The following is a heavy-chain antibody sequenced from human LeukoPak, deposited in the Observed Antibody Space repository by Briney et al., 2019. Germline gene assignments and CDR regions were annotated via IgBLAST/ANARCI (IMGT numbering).Heavy chain of an antibody. J-gene: IGHJ3*02. D-gene: IGHD3-22*01. V-gene: IGHV3-7*01. Sequence: PGGSLRLSCAASGFTFSSYWMSWVRQAPGKGLEWVANIKQDGSEKYYVDSVKGRFTISRDNAKNSLYLQMNSLRAEDTAVYYCAREYYYDSSGYWVLAFDIWGQGTTVTVSS. CDR1: GFTFSSYW. CDR3: AREYYYDSSGYWVLAFDI. CDR2: IKQDGSEK.